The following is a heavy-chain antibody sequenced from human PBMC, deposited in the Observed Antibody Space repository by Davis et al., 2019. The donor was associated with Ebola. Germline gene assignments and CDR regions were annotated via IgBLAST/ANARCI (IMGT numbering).Heavy chain of an antibody. CDR3: ARDRDSGTYWGNYKYGMDV. CDR2: IHSGGST. J-gene: IGHJ6*04. V-gene: IGHV3-53*01. D-gene: IGHD1-26*01. CDR1: GFTVNNYY. Sequence: GGSLRLSCAASGFTVNNYYMIWVRQAPGKGLEWVSVIHSGGSTYYADSVKGRFTISRDNSKNTLYLQGNSLRAEDTAVYYCARDRDSGTYWGNYKYGMDVWGKGTTVTVSS.